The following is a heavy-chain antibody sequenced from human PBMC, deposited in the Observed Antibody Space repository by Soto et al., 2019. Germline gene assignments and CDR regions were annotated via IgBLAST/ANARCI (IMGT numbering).Heavy chain of an antibody. Sequence: QVQLVQSGAEVKKPGSSVKVSCKASGGTFSNYTISWVRQAPGQGLEWMGRIIPILDIPNYAQKFQGRVKITADKSTSTAYMVLSRLRSEDTAVYYCARVRYSSYLEYYYYMDVWGKWTTVTVS. CDR1: GGTFSNYT. CDR2: IIPILDIP. D-gene: IGHD6-6*01. CDR3: ARVRYSSYLEYYYYMDV. J-gene: IGHJ6*03. V-gene: IGHV1-69*02.